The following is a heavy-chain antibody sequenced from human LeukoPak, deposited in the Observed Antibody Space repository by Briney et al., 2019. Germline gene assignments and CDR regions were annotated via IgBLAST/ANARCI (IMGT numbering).Heavy chain of an antibody. Sequence: PGGSLRLSCAASGFTVSSNYMSWVRQAPGKGLEWVSVIYSGGSTYYADSVKGRFTISRDNSKNTLYLQMNSLRAEDTAVYYCARDPFGGGWLQLRDQGYYYMDVWGKGTTVTVSS. J-gene: IGHJ6*03. CDR1: GFTVSSNY. V-gene: IGHV3-66*02. D-gene: IGHD5-24*01. CDR2: IYSGGST. CDR3: ARDPFGGGWLQLRDQGYYYMDV.